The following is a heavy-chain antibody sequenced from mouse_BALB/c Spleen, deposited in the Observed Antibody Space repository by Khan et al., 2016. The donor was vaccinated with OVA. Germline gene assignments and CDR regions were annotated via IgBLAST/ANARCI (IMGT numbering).Heavy chain of an antibody. D-gene: IGHD1-1*02. J-gene: IGHJ1*01. Sequence: EVELVASGGGLVQPGGSRKLSFAVSGFTFSSFGMHWGRQAPEKRLEWVAYISSGSSSIYYAATVKGRFTISRDNPKHPLFLQMTSLRSEDTSMYYCAREDYGQWYFDVWGAGTTVTVSS. CDR2: ISSGSSSI. CDR1: GFTFSSFG. V-gene: IGHV5-17*02. CDR3: AREDYGQWYFDV.